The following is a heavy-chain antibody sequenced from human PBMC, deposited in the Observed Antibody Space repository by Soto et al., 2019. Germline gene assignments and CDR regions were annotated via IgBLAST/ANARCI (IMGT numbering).Heavy chain of an antibody. CDR3: ARTRRGDYVYYYYGMEV. Sequence: SETLSLTCAVSGGSISSSNWWSWVRQPPGKGLEWIGEIYHSGSTNYNPSLKSRVTISVDKSKNQFSLKLSSVTAADTAVYYCARTRRGDYVYYYYGMEVWGQGTTVTVSS. V-gene: IGHV4-4*02. J-gene: IGHJ6*02. CDR1: GGSISSSNW. CDR2: IYHSGST. D-gene: IGHD4-17*01.